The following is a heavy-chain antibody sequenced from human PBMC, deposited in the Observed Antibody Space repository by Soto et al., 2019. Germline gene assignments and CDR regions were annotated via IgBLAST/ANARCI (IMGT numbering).Heavy chain of an antibody. J-gene: IGHJ1*01. CDR2: INGGNGQT. CDR3: ARDPYYYDSSGYFSGYFHH. V-gene: IGHV1-3*01. Sequence: GPSVKVSCKASGYTFSSYALHWVRQAPGQRLEWMGWINGGNGQTKYSQKFQGRVTFTRDTSASTAYLDLSSLRSEDTAVYYCARDPYYYDSSGYFSGYFHHGGQGTQVTVSS. CDR1: GYTFSSYA. D-gene: IGHD3-22*01.